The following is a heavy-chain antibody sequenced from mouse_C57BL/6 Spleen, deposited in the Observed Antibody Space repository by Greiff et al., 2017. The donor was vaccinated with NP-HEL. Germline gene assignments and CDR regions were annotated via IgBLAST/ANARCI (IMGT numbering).Heavy chain of an antibody. CDR1: GYAFTNYL. V-gene: IGHV1-54*01. D-gene: IGHD2-2*01. J-gene: IGHJ2*01. CDR3: ARGGGYGYFDY. CDR2: INPGSGGT. Sequence: VQLQQSGAELVRPGTSVKVSCKASGYAFTNYLIEWVKQRPGQGLEWIGVINPGSGGTKYNEKFKGKATLTADKSSSTAYMQLSSLTSEDSAVYFCARGGGYGYFDYWGQGTTLTVSS.